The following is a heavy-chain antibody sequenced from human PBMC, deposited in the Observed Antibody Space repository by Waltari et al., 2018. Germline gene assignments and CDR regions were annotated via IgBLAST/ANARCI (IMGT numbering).Heavy chain of an antibody. D-gene: IGHD2-15*01. V-gene: IGHV4-39*01. CDR1: GGSISSRTYY. CDR3: ARLPISLGVGSVFDI. CDR2: IYYSGST. J-gene: IGHJ3*02. Sequence: QMQLQESGPGLVTPSEPLSLTCPVSGGSISSRTYYWGWIRQPPGKGLEWIGNIYYSGSTYYKPSLKSRLTISVDTSKNQFSLNLRSVTAADTAVYYCARLPISLGVGSVFDIWGQGTMVTVSS.